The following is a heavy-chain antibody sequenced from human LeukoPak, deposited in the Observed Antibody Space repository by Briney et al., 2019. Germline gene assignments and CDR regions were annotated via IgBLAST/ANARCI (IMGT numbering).Heavy chain of an antibody. Sequence: GGSLRLSCAASGFICRRYGTLWLRQAPGKGLEWVAVISYDGGNKYYADSVKGRFTISRDNSKNTLYLQMNSPRGEDTAVYYCARAAPEWEFILLGFLYRGQGTLVTVSS. D-gene: IGHD1-26*01. CDR1: GFICRRYG. CDR2: ISYDGGNK. V-gene: IGHV3-30*03. J-gene: IGHJ4*02. CDR3: ARAAPEWEFILLGFLY.